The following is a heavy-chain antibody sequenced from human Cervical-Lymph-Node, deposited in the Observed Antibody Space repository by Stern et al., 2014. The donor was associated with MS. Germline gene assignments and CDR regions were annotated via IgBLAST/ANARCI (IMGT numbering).Heavy chain of an antibody. CDR3: ARDLSGIGYYDY. CDR1: GGTFTTYA. Sequence: VQLVESGAEVKKPGSPVSVSCKASGGTFTTYAISWVRQAPGQGLEWMGGIIPMSGTEKYAQKFQGRVTITADASTTTAYMELSSLKFDDTAVYYCARDLSGIGYYDYWGQGTLVAVSS. D-gene: IGHD3-22*01. V-gene: IGHV1-69*01. CDR2: IIPMSGTE. J-gene: IGHJ4*02.